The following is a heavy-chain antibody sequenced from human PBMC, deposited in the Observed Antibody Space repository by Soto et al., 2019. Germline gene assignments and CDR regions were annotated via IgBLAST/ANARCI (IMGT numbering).Heavy chain of an antibody. CDR1: GFTFSSYG. CDR3: ARDSKDDSSGYYAGFDY. Sequence: QVQLVESGGGVVQPGRSLRLSCAVSGFTFSSYGMNWVRQAPGKGLEWVAAIYYDGSNKYYADSVRGLLTISRDNFKNTLYLHMNSLRAEDTAVYYCARDSKDDSSGYYAGFDYWGQGTLVTVSS. CDR2: IYYDGSNK. J-gene: IGHJ4*02. D-gene: IGHD3-22*01. V-gene: IGHV3-33*01.